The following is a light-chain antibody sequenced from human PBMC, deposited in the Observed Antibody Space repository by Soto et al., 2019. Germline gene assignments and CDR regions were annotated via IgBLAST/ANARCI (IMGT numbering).Light chain of an antibody. Sequence: QSALTQPASVSGSPGQSITISCTGTSSDVGGYNYVSWYQQHPGKAPKLMIYDVSNRPSGVSNRFSGSKSGNTASLTISGLQAEDEADYYCMSYTSSITLVFGTGTKVTAL. J-gene: IGLJ1*01. CDR3: MSYTSSITLV. CDR2: DVS. V-gene: IGLV2-14*03. CDR1: SSDVGGYNY.